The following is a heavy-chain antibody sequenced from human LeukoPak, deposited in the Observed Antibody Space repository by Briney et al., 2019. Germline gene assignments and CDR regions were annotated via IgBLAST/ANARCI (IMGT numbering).Heavy chain of an antibody. CDR2: ISAYNGNT. V-gene: IGHV1-18*01. J-gene: IGHJ5*02. CDR3: ARAFRGADPYDMENNWFDP. D-gene: IGHD3-10*01. Sequence: ASVKVSCKASGYTFTSYGISWVRQAPGQGLEWMGWISAYNGNTNYAQKLQGRVTMTTDTSTRTAYMELRSLRSDDTAVYYCARAFRGADPYDMENNWFDPWGQGTLVTVSS. CDR1: GYTFTSYG.